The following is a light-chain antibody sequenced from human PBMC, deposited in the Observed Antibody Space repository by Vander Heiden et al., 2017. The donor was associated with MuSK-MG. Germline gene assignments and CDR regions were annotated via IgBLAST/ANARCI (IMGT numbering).Light chain of an antibody. Sequence: QSVLTQPPSVSAAPGQKDTISCSGSSPNIGNNYVSWYQQLPGTAPKLLIYDGNTRPSGIPDRFSGSKSGTSATLGITGLQTGDEAEYYCGTWDSGLSGWVFGGGTKLTVL. CDR2: DGN. CDR1: SPNIGNNY. J-gene: IGLJ2*01. V-gene: IGLV1-51*01. CDR3: GTWDSGLSGWV.